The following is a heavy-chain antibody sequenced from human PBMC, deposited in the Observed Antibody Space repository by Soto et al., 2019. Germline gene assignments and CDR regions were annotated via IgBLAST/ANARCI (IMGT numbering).Heavy chain of an antibody. D-gene: IGHD6-13*01. CDR3: ARGSSNWAYYFDF. V-gene: IGHV3-48*02. J-gene: IGHJ4*02. CDR2: VASSGTTV. Sequence: EVHLVESGGGLVQPGGSLRLSCAASGFTFSSYSLNWVRQAPGKELEWVSYVASSGTTVYYADSVRGRLTISRDNAKNSLYLQMTSLRDDDTAGYYCARGSSNWAYYFDFWGQGTLVTVSS. CDR1: GFTFSSYS.